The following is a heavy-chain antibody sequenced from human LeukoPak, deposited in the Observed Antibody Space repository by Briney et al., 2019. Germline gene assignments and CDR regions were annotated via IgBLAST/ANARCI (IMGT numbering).Heavy chain of an antibody. V-gene: IGHV4-4*02. CDR1: GGSISSSNW. D-gene: IGHD3-22*01. CDR3: ASSGEHTDYYDSSGYDAFDI. CDR2: IYHSGGT. J-gene: IGHJ3*02. Sequence: PSETLSLTCAVSGGSISSSNWWSWVRQPPGKGLEWIGEIYHSGGTNYNPSLKSRVTISVDKSKNQFSLKLSSVTAADTAVYYCASSGEHTDYYDSSGYDAFDIWGQGTMVTVSS.